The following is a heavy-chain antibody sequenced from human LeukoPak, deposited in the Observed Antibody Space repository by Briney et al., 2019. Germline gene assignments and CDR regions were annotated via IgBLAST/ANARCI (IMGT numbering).Heavy chain of an antibody. CDR2: IYTSGTT. CDR1: GGSINSYY. D-gene: IGHD3-22*01. V-gene: IGHV4-4*07. CDR3: ASTTYDYDTSGHYFLDY. Sequence: SETLSLTCTVSGGSINSYYWSWIRQPAGKGLEWIGRIYTSGTTNYNPSLKSRVTMSVDTAKNHFSLQLRSVTAADTAVYYCASTTYDYDTSGHYFLDYWGQGSLVTVSS. J-gene: IGHJ4*02.